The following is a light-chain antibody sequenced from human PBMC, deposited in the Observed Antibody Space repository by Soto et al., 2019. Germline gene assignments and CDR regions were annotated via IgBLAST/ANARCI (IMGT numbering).Light chain of an antibody. V-gene: IGKV1-5*03. CDR1: QSVSSW. CDR2: TAS. Sequence: DIQMTQSPSTLSASVGDRVTITCRASQSVSSWLAWYQQKPGKAPTLLIHTASTLQSGVPSRFSGSGSGTDFTLIISSLQPDDFAVYYCQQYGSSPPITFGQGTRLEIK. CDR3: QQYGSSPPIT. J-gene: IGKJ5*01.